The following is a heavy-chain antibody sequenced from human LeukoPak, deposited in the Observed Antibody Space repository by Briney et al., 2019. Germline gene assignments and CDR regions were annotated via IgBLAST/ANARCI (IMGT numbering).Heavy chain of an antibody. D-gene: IGHD2-15*01. Sequence: GASVKVSCKASGYTFTSYGISWVRQAPGQGLEWMGWISAYNGNTNYAQKLQGRVTMTTDTSTSTAYMELRSLRSDDTAVYYGARDYNGVVAATSSDYWSQGTLVTVSS. CDR3: ARDYNGVVAATSSDY. J-gene: IGHJ4*02. CDR2: ISAYNGNT. V-gene: IGHV1-18*01. CDR1: GYTFTSYG.